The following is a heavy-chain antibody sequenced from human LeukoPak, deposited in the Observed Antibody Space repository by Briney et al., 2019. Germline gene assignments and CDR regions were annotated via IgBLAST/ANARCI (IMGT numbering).Heavy chain of an antibody. CDR2: INHSGST. J-gene: IGHJ5*02. Sequence: SETLSLTCAVYGGSFSGYYWSWIRQPPGKGLEWIGEINHSGSTNYNPSLKSRVIISVDTSKNQFSLKLSSVTAADTAVYYCARLIRRYFDWLLLGWFDPWGQGTLVTVSS. D-gene: IGHD3-9*01. V-gene: IGHV4-34*01. CDR3: ARLIRRYFDWLLLGWFDP. CDR1: GGSFSGYY.